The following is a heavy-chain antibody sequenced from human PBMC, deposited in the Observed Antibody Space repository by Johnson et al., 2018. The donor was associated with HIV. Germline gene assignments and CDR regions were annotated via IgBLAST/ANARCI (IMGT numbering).Heavy chain of an antibody. Sequence: QLVESGGVVVQPGGSLRLSCETSRFTFDDYAMHWVRQAPGKGLEWVSLINWDGDSTYYADSVKGRFTISRYNSKHSLYLQMNSPRPEYTGLYYCAKDIDSGYTNGGTLDIWGQGTMVTVSS. CDR3: AKDIDSGYTNGGTLDI. CDR2: INWDGDST. J-gene: IGHJ3*02. CDR1: RFTFDDYA. V-gene: IGHV3-43D*04. D-gene: IGHD6-19*01.